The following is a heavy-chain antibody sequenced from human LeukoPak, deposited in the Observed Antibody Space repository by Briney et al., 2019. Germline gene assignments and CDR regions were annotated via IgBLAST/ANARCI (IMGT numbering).Heavy chain of an antibody. Sequence: GGSLRLSCTASGFNFSTYWMTWVRQAPGKGLGWVSSISSGAATIYYTDSVQGRFTISRDSAKNSLFLQMNSLRAEDTAVYYCARVGALSSSWLLYWGQGTLVTVSS. CDR3: ARVGALSSSWLLY. D-gene: IGHD6-13*01. CDR2: ISSGAATI. J-gene: IGHJ4*02. V-gene: IGHV3-48*03. CDR1: GFNFSTYW.